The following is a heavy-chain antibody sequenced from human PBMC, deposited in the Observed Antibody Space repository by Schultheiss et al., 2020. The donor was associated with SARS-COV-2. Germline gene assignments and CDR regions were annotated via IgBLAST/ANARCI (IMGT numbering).Heavy chain of an antibody. CDR3: ARGFWEVDY. D-gene: IGHD3-3*01. Sequence: SETLSLTCTVSGGSISSSSYYWGWIRQPPGKGLEWIGSIYYSGSTYYNPSLKSRVTISVDTSKNQFSLKLSSVTAADTAVYYCARGFWEVDYWGQGALVTVSS. CDR2: IYYSGST. CDR1: GGSISSSSYY. V-gene: IGHV4-39*01. J-gene: IGHJ4*02.